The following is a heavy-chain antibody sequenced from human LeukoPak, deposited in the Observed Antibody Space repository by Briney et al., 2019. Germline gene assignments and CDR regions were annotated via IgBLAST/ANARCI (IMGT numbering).Heavy chain of an antibody. V-gene: IGHV1-69*13. J-gene: IGHJ6*02. Sequence: GASVKVSCKASGGTFSSYAISWVRQAPGQGLEWMGGIIPIFGTANYAQKFQGRVTITADESTSTAYMELSSLRSEDTAVYYCAREGGTTVVTPRPYYYGMDVWGQGTTVTVSS. D-gene: IGHD4-23*01. CDR3: AREGGTTVVTPRPYYYGMDV. CDR1: GGTFSSYA. CDR2: IIPIFGTA.